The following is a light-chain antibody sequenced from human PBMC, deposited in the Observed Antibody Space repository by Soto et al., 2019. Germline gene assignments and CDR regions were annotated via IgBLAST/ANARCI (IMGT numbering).Light chain of an antibody. CDR3: LQHTSYPWT. CDR2: AAS. CDR1: QGISKY. V-gene: IGKV1-17*03. Sequence: DIQMSQPPSAMSASVGDRVTITSRASQGISKYLSWFQQRPGKVPRRLVYAASSLQSGVPSRFSGSGSGTEFTLTISSLQPEDFGTYYCLQHTSYPWTFGQGTKVDIK. J-gene: IGKJ1*01.